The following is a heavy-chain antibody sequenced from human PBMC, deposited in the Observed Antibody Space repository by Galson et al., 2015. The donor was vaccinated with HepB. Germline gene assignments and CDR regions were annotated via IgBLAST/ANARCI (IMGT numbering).Heavy chain of an antibody. J-gene: IGHJ4*02. CDR3: ARDGDGYSN. CDR2: VTWDGGST. CDR1: GFNFDNYA. D-gene: IGHD5-24*01. V-gene: IGHV3-43*01. Sequence: SLRLSCAASGFNFDNYAMHWVRQPPGKGLQWVALVTWDGGSTKYANSVKDRFIVSRDNSTNSLYLQMNSLTTEDTAFYYCARDGDGYSNWGQGTLVTVSS.